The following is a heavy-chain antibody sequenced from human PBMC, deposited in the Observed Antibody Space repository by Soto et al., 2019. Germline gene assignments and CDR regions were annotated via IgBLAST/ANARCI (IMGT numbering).Heavy chain of an antibody. V-gene: IGHV5-10-1*01. D-gene: IGHD2-2*01. CDR1: GYSFTSYW. Sequence: GESLKISCKGSGYSFTSYWISWVRQMPGKGLEWMGRIDPSDSYTNYSPSFQGHVTISADKSISTAYLQWSSLKASDTAMYYCASTLDCSSTSCYYYYGMDVWGQGTTVTVSS. CDR2: IDPSDSYT. CDR3: ASTLDCSSTSCYYYYGMDV. J-gene: IGHJ6*02.